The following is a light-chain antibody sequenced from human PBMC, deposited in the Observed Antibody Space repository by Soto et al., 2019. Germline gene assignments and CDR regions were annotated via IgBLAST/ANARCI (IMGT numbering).Light chain of an antibody. CDR2: DAS. CDR3: QHYNNYSTT. Sequence: DIQMTQSPSTLSATIGDRVTITCRASQSIGKWLAWYQQKPGEAPKLLIYDASSMESGVPARFSGSGSGTQFTTNISSLQPDDYATYYCQHYNNYSTTFGQGTKVETK. V-gene: IGKV1-5*01. J-gene: IGKJ1*01. CDR1: QSIGKW.